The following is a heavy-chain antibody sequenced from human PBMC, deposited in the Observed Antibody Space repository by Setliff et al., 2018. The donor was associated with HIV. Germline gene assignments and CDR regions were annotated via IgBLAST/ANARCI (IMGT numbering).Heavy chain of an antibody. D-gene: IGHD3-10*01. V-gene: IGHV4-34*01. CDR3: ARLSGGMVPNY. J-gene: IGHJ4*02. Sequence: PSETLSLTCAVYGGSSNDYYWNWIRQPPGKGLEWIGEIHHTGYINYHPSFKSRVTISLDTSRNQILLRLSSVTAADTAVYYCARLSGGMVPNYWGQGTLVTVSS. CDR2: IHHTGYI. CDR1: GGSSNDYY.